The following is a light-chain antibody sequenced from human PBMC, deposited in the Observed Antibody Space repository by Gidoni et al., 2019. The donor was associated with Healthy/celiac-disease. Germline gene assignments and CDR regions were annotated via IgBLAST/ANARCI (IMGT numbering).Light chain of an antibody. J-gene: IGKJ3*01. CDR3: QQSYSTFFT. CDR1: QSISRY. Sequence: DLPMTQSPSSLSASVGDRVTITCRASQSISRYLNWYQQKPGKAPKLLIYAAYSLQSGVPSRFSGSGSGTDFTLTISSLQHEDFATYYCQQSYSTFFTFGPGTKVEIK. CDR2: AAY. V-gene: IGKV1-39*01.